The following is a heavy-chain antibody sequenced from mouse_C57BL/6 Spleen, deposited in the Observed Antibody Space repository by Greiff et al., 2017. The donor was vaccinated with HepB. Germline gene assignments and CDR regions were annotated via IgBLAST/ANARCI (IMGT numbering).Heavy chain of an antibody. V-gene: IGHV5-9-1*02. CDR1: GFTFSSYA. CDR3: TRDGITTVVATRGYAMDY. Sequence: EVQRVESGEGLVKPGGSLKLSCAASGFTFSSYAMSWVRQTPEKRLEWVAYISSGGDYIYYADTVKGRFTISRDNARNTLYLQMSSLKSEDTAMYYCTRDGITTVVATRGYAMDYWGQGTSVTVSS. J-gene: IGHJ4*01. D-gene: IGHD1-1*01. CDR2: ISSGGDYI.